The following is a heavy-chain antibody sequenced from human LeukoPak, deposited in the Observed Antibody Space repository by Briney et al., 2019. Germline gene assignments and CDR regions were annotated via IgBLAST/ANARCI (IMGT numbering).Heavy chain of an antibody. CDR1: GYTFSSYY. D-gene: IGHD3-22*01. V-gene: IGHV1-46*01. J-gene: IGHJ4*02. Sequence: GASVKVSCKASGYTFSSYYMHWVRQAPGQGLEWMGIINPSGGSTKYAQKFQGRVTMTRDTSTSTVYMELSSLRSEDTAVYYCARDDSSAPQVYWGQGTLVTVSS. CDR2: INPSGGST. CDR3: ARDDSSAPQVY.